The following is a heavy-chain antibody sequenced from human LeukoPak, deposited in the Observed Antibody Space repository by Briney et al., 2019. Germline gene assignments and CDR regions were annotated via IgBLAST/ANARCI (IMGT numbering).Heavy chain of an antibody. CDR2: IVVGSGNT. V-gene: IGHV1-58*01. Sequence: SVKVSCKASGFTFTSSAVQWVRQARGQRLEWIGWIVVGSGNTNYAQKFQERVTITRDMSTSTAYMELSSLRSEDTAVCYCAAERSSSSWYEWYFDLWGRGTLVTVSS. D-gene: IGHD6-13*01. CDR3: AAERSSSSWYEWYFDL. CDR1: GFTFTSSA. J-gene: IGHJ2*01.